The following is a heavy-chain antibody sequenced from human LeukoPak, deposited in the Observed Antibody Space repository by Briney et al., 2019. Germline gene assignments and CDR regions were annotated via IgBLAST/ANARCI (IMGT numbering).Heavy chain of an antibody. Sequence: SETLSLTCTVSGGSISSYYWSWIRQPPGKGPEWIGYIYYSGSTNYNPSLKSRVTISVDTSKNQFSLKLSPVTAADTAVYYCARVGERGTHYGDLYYFDYWGQGTLVTVSS. CDR2: IYYSGST. CDR1: GGSISSYY. CDR3: ARVGERGTHYGDLYYFDY. D-gene: IGHD4-17*01. V-gene: IGHV4-59*01. J-gene: IGHJ4*02.